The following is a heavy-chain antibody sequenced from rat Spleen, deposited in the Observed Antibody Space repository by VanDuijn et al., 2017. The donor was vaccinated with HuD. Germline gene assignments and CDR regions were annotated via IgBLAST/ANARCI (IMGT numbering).Heavy chain of an antibody. CDR1: GFTFSDYY. CDR2: ISYEGSST. CDR3: ARHGAPGPYYFDY. Sequence: EVQLVESGGGLVQPGRSLKLSCAASGFTFSDYYMAWVRQAPKKGLEWVASISYEGSSTYYGDSVKGRFTISRDNAKSTLYLQMNSLRSEDTATYYCARHGAPGPYYFDYWGQGVMVTVSS. D-gene: IGHD1-4*01. J-gene: IGHJ2*01. V-gene: IGHV5-22*01.